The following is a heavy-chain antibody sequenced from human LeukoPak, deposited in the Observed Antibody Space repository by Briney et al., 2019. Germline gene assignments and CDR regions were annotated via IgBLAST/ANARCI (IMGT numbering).Heavy chain of an antibody. CDR1: GFTPTSNS. V-gene: IGHV3-48*04. CDR2: ISSGATTT. J-gene: IGHJ4*02. CDR3: AKGTVGAKY. D-gene: IGHD1-26*01. Sequence: PGGPLRLSCAASGFTPTSNSMNWFRQAPGKGLEWISYISSGATTTYYADSVKGRFTISRDNAGNSLYLQINSLRVDDTAVYYCAKGTVGAKYWGQGTLVIVSS.